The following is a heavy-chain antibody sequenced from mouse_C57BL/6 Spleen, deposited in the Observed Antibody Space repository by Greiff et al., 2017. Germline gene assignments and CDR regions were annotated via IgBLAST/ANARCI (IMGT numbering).Heavy chain of an antibody. J-gene: IGHJ2*01. Sequence: VQLKESGPELVKPGASVKISCKASGYSFTGYYMNWVKQSPEKSLEWIGEINPSTGGTTYNQKFKAKATLTVDKSSSTAYMQLKSLTSEDSAVYYCARSYDYDEGGYLDYWGQGTTLTVSA. CDR1: GYSFTGYY. CDR2: INPSTGGT. D-gene: IGHD2-4*01. CDR3: ARSYDYDEGGYLDY. V-gene: IGHV1-42*01.